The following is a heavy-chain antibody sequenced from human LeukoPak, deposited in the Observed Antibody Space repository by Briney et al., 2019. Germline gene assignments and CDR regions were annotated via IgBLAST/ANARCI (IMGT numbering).Heavy chain of an antibody. D-gene: IGHD3-10*01. V-gene: IGHV4-34*01. CDR3: ASEPPYYGSGSYYTEADY. CDR1: GGSFSGYY. CDR2: INHSGST. J-gene: IGHJ4*02. Sequence: SETLSPTCAVYGGSFSGYYWSWIRQPPGKGLEWIGEINHSGSTNYNPSLKSRVTISVDTSKNQFSLKLSSVTAADTAVYYCASEPPYYGSGSYYTEADYWGQGTLVTVSS.